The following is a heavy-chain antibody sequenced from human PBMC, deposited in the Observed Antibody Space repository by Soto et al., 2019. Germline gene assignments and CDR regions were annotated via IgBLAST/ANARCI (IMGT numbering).Heavy chain of an antibody. CDR2: INGDGSDT. J-gene: IGHJ4*02. CDR1: GFTFSNYW. Sequence: GGSLRLSCAASGFTFSNYWMHWVRQFPGKGLAWVSRINGDGSDTSYADSVKGRFTISRDIPRNTLHLQMNSLRAEDTAVYYCARGFTMTLDYWGQGTLVTVSS. CDR3: ARGFTMTLDY. D-gene: IGHD3-22*01. V-gene: IGHV3-74*01.